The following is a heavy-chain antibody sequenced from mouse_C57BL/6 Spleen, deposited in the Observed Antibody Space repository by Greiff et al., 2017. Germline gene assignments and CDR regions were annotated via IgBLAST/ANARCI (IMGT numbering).Heavy chain of an antibody. CDR3: ALSHYSNYAFAY. J-gene: IGHJ3*01. Sequence: EVQRVESGGGLVKPGGSLKLSCAASGFTFSDYGMHWVRQAPEKGLEWVAYISSGSSTIYYADTVKGRFTISRDNAKNTLFLQMTSLRSEYTAMDYFALSHYSNYAFAYWGQGTLVTVSA. CDR1: GFTFSDYG. CDR2: ISSGSSTI. D-gene: IGHD2-5*01. V-gene: IGHV5-17*01.